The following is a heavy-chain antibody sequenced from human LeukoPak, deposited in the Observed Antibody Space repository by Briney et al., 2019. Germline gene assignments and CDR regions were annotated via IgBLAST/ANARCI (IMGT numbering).Heavy chain of an antibody. J-gene: IGHJ5*02. CDR1: GYSFTRHW. V-gene: IGHV1-46*01. CDR3: ARDHSNVDKFWWFVH. D-gene: IGHD3-9*01. Sequence: ASVTVSFKTSGYSFTRHWIHWVRQAPGQGLEWVGIINPDGGYTVYAQKFQGRVSVTRDMSSSTVYMELSRLRYEDTAVYYCARDHSNVDKFWWFVHSGQGTLVSVSA. CDR2: INPDGGYT.